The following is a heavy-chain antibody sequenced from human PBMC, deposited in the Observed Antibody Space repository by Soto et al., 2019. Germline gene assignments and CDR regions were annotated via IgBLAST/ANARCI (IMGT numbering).Heavy chain of an antibody. J-gene: IGHJ3*02. CDR3: ARVWGGAFDI. Sequence: QVQLQESGPGLVKPSETLSLTCTVSGGSISSYYWSWIRQPPGKGLEWIGYIYYSGSTNYNPSLNSRVTISVDTSKNQFSLKLSSVTAAETAVYFCARVWGGAFDIWGQGTMVTVSS. V-gene: IGHV4-59*01. D-gene: IGHD3-10*01. CDR1: GGSISSYY. CDR2: IYYSGST.